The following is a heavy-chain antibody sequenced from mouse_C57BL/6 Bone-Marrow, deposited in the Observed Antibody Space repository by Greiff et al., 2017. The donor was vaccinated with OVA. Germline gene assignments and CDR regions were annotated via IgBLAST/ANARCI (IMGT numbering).Heavy chain of an antibody. Sequence: EVQLQESGTVLARPGASVKMSCKTSGYTFTSYWLHWVKQRPGQGLAWIGAIYPGNSDTSYNQKLKGQAKLTAVTSASTAYMEHSSLTNEDSAVYYCTRGAEKFITTVLDYFDYWGQGTTLTVSS. CDR2: IYPGNSDT. D-gene: IGHD1-1*01. CDR3: TRGAEKFITTVLDYFDY. CDR1: GYTFTSYW. J-gene: IGHJ2*01. V-gene: IGHV1-5*01.